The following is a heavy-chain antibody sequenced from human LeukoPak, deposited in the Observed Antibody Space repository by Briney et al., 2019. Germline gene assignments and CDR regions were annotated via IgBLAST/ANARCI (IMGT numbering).Heavy chain of an antibody. CDR1: GGSISSSSYY. V-gene: IGHV4-39*07. D-gene: IGHD1-26*01. Sequence: SETLSLTCTVSGGSISSSSYYWGWIRQPPGKGLEWIGSIYYSGSTYYNPSLKSRVTISVDTSKNQFSLKLSSVTAADTAVYYCAKGHSGSYYSDAFDIWGQGTMVTVSS. J-gene: IGHJ3*02. CDR3: AKGHSGSYYSDAFDI. CDR2: IYYSGST.